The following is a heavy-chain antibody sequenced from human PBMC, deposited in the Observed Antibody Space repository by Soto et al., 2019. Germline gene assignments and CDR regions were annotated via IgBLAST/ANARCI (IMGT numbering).Heavy chain of an antibody. CDR1: GGSFSGYY. J-gene: IGHJ6*02. D-gene: IGHD3-10*01. Sequence: SETLSLTCAVYGGSFSGYYWSWIRQPPGKGLEWIGEINHSGSTNYNPSLKSRVTISVDTSKNQFSLKLSSVTAADTAVYYCARVRRGVVRGDIYYGMDVWGQGPTVT. CDR3: ARVRRGVVRGDIYYGMDV. V-gene: IGHV4-34*01. CDR2: INHSGST.